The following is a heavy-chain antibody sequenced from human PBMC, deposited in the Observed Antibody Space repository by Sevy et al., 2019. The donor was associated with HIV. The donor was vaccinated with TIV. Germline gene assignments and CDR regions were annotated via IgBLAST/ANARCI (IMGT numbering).Heavy chain of an antibody. J-gene: IGHJ4*02. CDR2: ISPEGSRI. CDR3: AKDRGWKPFDY. Sequence: GGSLRLSCAASGFGFSGTWMNWVRQAPGKGLEWVAIISPEGSRIDYADSVKGRLIISRDNANSSVSLQMNSLRVEDMGVYYCAKDRGWKPFDYWGQGALVTVSS. D-gene: IGHD3-10*01. CDR1: GFGFSGTW. V-gene: IGHV3-7*04.